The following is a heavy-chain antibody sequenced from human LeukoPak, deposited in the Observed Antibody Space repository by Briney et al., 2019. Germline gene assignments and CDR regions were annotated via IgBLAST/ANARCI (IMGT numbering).Heavy chain of an antibody. J-gene: IGHJ4*02. V-gene: IGHV4-34*01. CDR3: ARGQRITIFGVVINGYYFDY. CDR2: INHSGSN. Sequence: SETLSLTCAVYGGSFSGYYWSWIRQPPGKGLEWIGEINHSGSNNYNPALKSRVTISVDTSMNQFSLKLSSVTAADTAVYYCARGQRITIFGVVINGYYFDYWGQGTLVTVSS. CDR1: GGSFSGYY. D-gene: IGHD3-3*01.